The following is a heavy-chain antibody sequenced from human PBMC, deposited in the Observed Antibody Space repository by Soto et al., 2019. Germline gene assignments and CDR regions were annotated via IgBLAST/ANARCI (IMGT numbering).Heavy chain of an antibody. V-gene: IGHV3-23*01. Sequence: EVKLLESGGGLVQPGGSLRLSCAASGFTFSSYAMTWVRQAPGRGLEWVSTISGNDDSAYYADSVKGRFTISRDNYRITLYLQRNGLRVEDAAVYYCATDRSPTAGQRYYLDSWGQGSLVTVSS. CDR3: ATDRSPTAGQRYYLDS. J-gene: IGHJ4*02. CDR1: GFTFSSYA. D-gene: IGHD6-13*01. CDR2: ISGNDDSA.